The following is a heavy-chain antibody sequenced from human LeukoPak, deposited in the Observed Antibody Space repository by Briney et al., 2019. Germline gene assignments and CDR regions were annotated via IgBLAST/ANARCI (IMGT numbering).Heavy chain of an antibody. J-gene: IGHJ6*02. Sequence: NSSETLSLTCTVSGGSISSYYWSWIRKPPGKGLEWIGYIYYSGSTNYNPSLKSRVTISVDTSKNQFSLKLSSVTAADTAVYYCARTVVVVEIYYYYYYGMDVWGQGTTVTVSS. CDR2: IYYSGST. CDR1: GGSISSYY. CDR3: ARTVVVVEIYYYYYYGMDV. D-gene: IGHD2-15*01. V-gene: IGHV4-59*12.